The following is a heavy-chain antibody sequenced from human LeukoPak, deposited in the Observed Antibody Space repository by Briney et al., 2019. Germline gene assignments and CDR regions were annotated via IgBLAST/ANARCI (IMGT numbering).Heavy chain of an antibody. CDR1: GFTVNTYD. V-gene: IGHV3-48*01. CDR2: FGISGTI. Sequence: GGSLRLSCAASGFTVNTYDMHGVRQAPGGGPEWIAYFGISGTIYYADSVRGRYSISRDNAKNSLDLKVTTLRVDDTAIYYCAGYGVYPYWGQGTPVTVSS. CDR3: AGYGVYPY. J-gene: IGHJ4*02. D-gene: IGHD4-17*01.